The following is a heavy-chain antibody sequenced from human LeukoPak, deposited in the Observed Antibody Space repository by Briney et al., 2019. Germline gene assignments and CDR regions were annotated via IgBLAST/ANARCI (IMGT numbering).Heavy chain of an antibody. V-gene: IGHV4-59*01. J-gene: IGHJ4*02. CDR1: GGSISSYY. Sequence: SETLSLTCTVSGGSISSYYWSWIRQPPGKGLEWIGYIYYSGSTNYNPSLKSRVTISVDTSKNQFSLKLSSVTAADTAVYYCARDRGIQLGYFDYWGQGTLVTVSS. D-gene: IGHD5-18*01. CDR3: ARDRGIQLGYFDY. CDR2: IYYSGST.